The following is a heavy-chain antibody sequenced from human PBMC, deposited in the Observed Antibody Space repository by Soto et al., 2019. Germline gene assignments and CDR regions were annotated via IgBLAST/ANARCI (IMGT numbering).Heavy chain of an antibody. CDR3: ARGSYYSYGY. J-gene: IGHJ4*02. Sequence: ASVKVSCKASGYTFTSYDSNWVRQATGQGLEWVGWMNPNSGNTGYAQKFQGRVTMTRNTSISTAYMELSSLRSEDTAVYYCARGSYYSYGYWGQGTLVTVSS. CDR2: MNPNSGNT. D-gene: IGHD3-10*01. CDR1: GYTFTSYD. V-gene: IGHV1-8*01.